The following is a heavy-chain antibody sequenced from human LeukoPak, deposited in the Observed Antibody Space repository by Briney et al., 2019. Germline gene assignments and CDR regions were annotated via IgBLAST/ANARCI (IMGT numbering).Heavy chain of an antibody. J-gene: IGHJ3*02. CDR3: ARLGKSGMTTVTTRAFDI. CDR2: IFYSGSS. D-gene: IGHD4-17*01. CDR1: GGSISRSSYY. V-gene: IGHV4-39*01. Sequence: PSETLSLTCTVSGGSISRSSYYWGWIRQPPGKVLEWIGSIFYSGSSYYNPSLKSRLTISLDMSKNQFSLKVPSVTAAGFAVYYCARLGKSGMTTVTTRAFDIWGQGTVVTASS.